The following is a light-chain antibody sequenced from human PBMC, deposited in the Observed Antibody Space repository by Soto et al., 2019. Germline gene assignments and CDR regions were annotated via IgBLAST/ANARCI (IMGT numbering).Light chain of an antibody. V-gene: IGLV4-69*01. CDR3: PPWGTGGAVV. J-gene: IGLJ2*01. Sequence: QSVLTQSPSASASLGASVKLTCTLSSGHSTYAIAWHQQQPEKGPRYLMKLNSDGRHSKGDGIPDRFSGTSSGAARYLTISSLQSADEAAHYRPPWGTGGAVVVGGGTKLTVL. CDR2: LNSDGRH. CDR1: SGHSTYA.